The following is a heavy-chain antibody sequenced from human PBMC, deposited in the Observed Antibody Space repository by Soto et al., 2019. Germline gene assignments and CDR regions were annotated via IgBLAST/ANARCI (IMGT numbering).Heavy chain of an antibody. Sequence: QVQLQESGPGLVKPSGTLSLTCAVSGDSMTSSDWWSWVRQAPGKGLEWIGEIHYSGDINYDPSLRSRVTISVYRPKNQFSLHLSSVTAADTAVYFCVCNGYYSLEYWGQGTLVIVSP. CDR3: VCNGYYSLEY. D-gene: IGHD3-22*01. CDR2: IHYSGDI. V-gene: IGHV4-4*02. CDR1: GDSMTSSDW. J-gene: IGHJ4*02.